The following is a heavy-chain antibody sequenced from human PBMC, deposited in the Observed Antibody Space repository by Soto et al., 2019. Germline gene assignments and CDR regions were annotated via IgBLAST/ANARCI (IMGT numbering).Heavy chain of an antibody. CDR1: GGSFSGYY. V-gene: IGHV4-34*01. CDR3: ATPSGSSSHYFDY. J-gene: IGHJ4*02. D-gene: IGHD6-6*01. CDR2: INHSGST. Sequence: ETLSLTCAVYGGSFSGYYWSWIRQPPGKGLEWIGEINHSGSTNYNPSLKSRVTISVDTSKNQFSLKLSSVTAADTAVYYCATPSGSSSHYFDYWGQGTLVTVSS.